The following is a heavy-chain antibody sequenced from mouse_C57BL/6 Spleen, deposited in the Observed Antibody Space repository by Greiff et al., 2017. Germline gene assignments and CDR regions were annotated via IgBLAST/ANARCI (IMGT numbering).Heavy chain of an antibody. CDR1: GFTFSSYA. CDR3: ARADDGYSYWYFDV. CDR2: ISDGGSYT. V-gene: IGHV5-4*03. J-gene: IGHJ1*03. D-gene: IGHD2-3*01. Sequence: EVKVVESGGGLVKPGGSLKLSCAASGFTFSSYAMSWVRQTPEKRLEWVATISDGGSYTYYPDNVKGRFTISRDNAKNNLYLQMSHLKSEDTAMYYCARADDGYSYWYFDVWGTGTTVTVSS.